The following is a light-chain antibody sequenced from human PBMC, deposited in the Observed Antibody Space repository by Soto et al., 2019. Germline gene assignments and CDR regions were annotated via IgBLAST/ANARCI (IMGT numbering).Light chain of an antibody. Sequence: QWALGHPGSVSGSPGHSITVSCTGTSSDVGGYNSVSWYQQHPGKPPKLIIYEVSNRPSGVSDRFSGSKSGNTASLTISGLQAEDEADYYCSSYTSTSSYVFATGTKVTVL. CDR2: EVS. V-gene: IGLV2-14*03. CDR3: SSYTSTSSYV. J-gene: IGLJ1*01. CDR1: SSDVGGYNS.